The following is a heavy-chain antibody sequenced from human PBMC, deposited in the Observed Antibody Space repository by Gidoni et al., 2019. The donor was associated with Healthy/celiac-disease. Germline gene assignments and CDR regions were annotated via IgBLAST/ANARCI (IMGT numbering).Heavy chain of an antibody. CDR2: IWYDGSNK. Sequence: QVQLVESGGGVVQPGRSLRLSCAASGFTFSSYGIHWVRQAPGKGLEWVAVIWYDGSNKYYADSVKGRFTISRDNSKNTLYLQMNSLRAEDTAVYYCARDRHYDFWSGYWDYGMDVWGQGTTVTVSS. J-gene: IGHJ6*02. V-gene: IGHV3-33*01. CDR1: GFTFSSYG. D-gene: IGHD3-3*01. CDR3: ARDRHYDFWSGYWDYGMDV.